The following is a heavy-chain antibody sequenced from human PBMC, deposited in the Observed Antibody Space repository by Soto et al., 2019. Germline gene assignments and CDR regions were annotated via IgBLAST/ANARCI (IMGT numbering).Heavy chain of an antibody. Sequence: SETLSLTCTVSGGSISSGGYCWSWIRQHPGKGLEWIGYIYYSGSTYYNPSLKSRATISVDTSKNQFSLNLNSVTAADTAVYYCARVPDRWGQGTLVTVSS. CDR2: IYYSGST. J-gene: IGHJ5*02. CDR3: ARVPDR. CDR1: GGSISSGGYC. V-gene: IGHV4-31*03. D-gene: IGHD2-2*01.